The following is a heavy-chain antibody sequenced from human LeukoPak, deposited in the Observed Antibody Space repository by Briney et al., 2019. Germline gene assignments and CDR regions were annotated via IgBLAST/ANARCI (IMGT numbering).Heavy chain of an antibody. V-gene: IGHV5-51*01. CDR1: GYRFTSYW. CDR2: IYPGDSDT. J-gene: IGHJ4*02. Sequence: GAALKISFKGSGYRFTSYWIGWGRPMPGKGLEWMGIIYPGDSDTRFSPSFQGQVTISADKSISTAYLQWSSLKASDTAMYYCARALGLRYFDGYPDYWGQGTLVTVSS. D-gene: IGHD3-9*01. CDR3: ARALGLRYFDGYPDY.